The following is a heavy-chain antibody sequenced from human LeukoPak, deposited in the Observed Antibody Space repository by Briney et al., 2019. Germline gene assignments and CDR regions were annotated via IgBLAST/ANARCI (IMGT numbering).Heavy chain of an antibody. CDR2: MNPNSGNT. CDR1: GYTFTSYD. D-gene: IGHD2-2*01. V-gene: IGHV1-8*03. CDR3: AVSVGYCSSTSCFDAFDI. Sequence: ASVKVSCKASGYTFTSYDINWVRQATGQGLEWMGWMNPNSGNTGYAQKFQGRVTITRNTSISTAYMELSSLRSEDTAIYYCAVSVGYCSSTSCFDAFDIWGQGTMVTVSS. J-gene: IGHJ3*02.